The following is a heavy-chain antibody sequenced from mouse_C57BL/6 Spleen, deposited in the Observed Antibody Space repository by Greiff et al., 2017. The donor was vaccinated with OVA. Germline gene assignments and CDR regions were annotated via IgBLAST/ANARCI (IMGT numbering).Heavy chain of an antibody. D-gene: IGHD3-2*02. CDR3: TRGRLVYWYLDV. J-gene: IGHJ1*03. V-gene: IGHV1-15*01. CDR2: IDPETGGT. CDR1: GYTFTDYE. Sequence: QVQLQQSGAELVRPGASVTLSCKASGYTFTDYEMHWVKQTPVHGLEWIGAIDPETGGTAYNQKFKGKAILTADKSSSTAYMELRSLTSEDSAVYYCTRGRLVYWYLDVWGTGTTVTVSS.